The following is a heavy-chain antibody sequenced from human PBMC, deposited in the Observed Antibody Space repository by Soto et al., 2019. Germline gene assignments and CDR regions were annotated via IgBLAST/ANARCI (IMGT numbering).Heavy chain of an antibody. CDR2: MYYSGRT. J-gene: IGHJ4*02. D-gene: IGHD3-3*01. V-gene: IGHV4-30-4*01. Sequence: QVQLQESGPGLVKPSQTLSLTCTVSGGSITSGDYYWSWIRQPPGKGLEWIGDMYYSGRTYYNPSLKSRLTLSIDTSKNQFSLTLSSVTAADTAVYYCARDGFFGRSGYFDYWGQGTLVTVSS. CDR3: ARDGFFGRSGYFDY. CDR1: GGSITSGDYY.